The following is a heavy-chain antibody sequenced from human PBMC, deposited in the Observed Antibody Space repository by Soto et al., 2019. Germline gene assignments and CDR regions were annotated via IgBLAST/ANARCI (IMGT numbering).Heavy chain of an antibody. D-gene: IGHD1-26*01. J-gene: IGHJ6*02. V-gene: IGHV3-30*18. CDR1: GFTFSSYG. Sequence: LRLSCAASGFTFSSYGMHWVRQAPGKGLEWVAVISYDGSNKYYADSVKGRFTISRDNSKNTLYLQMNSLRAEDTAVYYCAKDRWELRSGMDVWGQGTTVTVS. CDR2: ISYDGSNK. CDR3: AKDRWELRSGMDV.